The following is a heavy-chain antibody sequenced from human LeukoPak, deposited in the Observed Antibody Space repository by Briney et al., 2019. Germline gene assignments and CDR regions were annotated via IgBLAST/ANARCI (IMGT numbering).Heavy chain of an antibody. D-gene: IGHD4-17*01. Sequence: GGSLRLSCAASGFTFSDHCMDWVRQAPGKGLEWVGRTRNKANSHTTEYAASVKGRFTISRDDSKNSLYLQMNSLKTEDTAVYYCARGRVTTLYYFDYWGQGTLVTVSS. CDR3: ARGRVTTLYYFDY. CDR2: TRNKANSHTT. CDR1: GFTFSDHC. J-gene: IGHJ4*02. V-gene: IGHV3-72*01.